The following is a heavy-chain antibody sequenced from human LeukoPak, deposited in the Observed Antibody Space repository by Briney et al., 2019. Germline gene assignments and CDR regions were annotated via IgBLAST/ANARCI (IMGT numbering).Heavy chain of an antibody. CDR1: GFTFSSYE. Sequence: GGSLRLSCAASGFTFSSYEMNWVRQAPGKGLEWVSYISSSGSTIYYADSVKGRFTISRDNAKNSLYLQMNSQRAEDTAVYYCAREKAAWGFDPWGQGTLVTVSS. CDR3: AREKAAWGFDP. CDR2: ISSSGSTI. J-gene: IGHJ5*02. V-gene: IGHV3-48*03. D-gene: IGHD6-13*01.